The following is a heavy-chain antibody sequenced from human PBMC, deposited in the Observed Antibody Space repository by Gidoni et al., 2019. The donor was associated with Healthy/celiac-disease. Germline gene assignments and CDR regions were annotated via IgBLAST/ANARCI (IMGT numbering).Heavy chain of an antibody. CDR3: ARNNVDTAMVTTVYFDY. D-gene: IGHD5-18*01. Sequence: QVQLQESGPGLVKPSETLSLTCTVSGYSISSGYYWGWIRKPPGKGLEWIGSIYHSGSTYYNPSLKSRVTISVDTSKNQFSLKLSSVTAADTAVYYCARNNVDTAMVTTVYFDYWGQGTLVTVSS. CDR1: GYSISSGYY. J-gene: IGHJ4*02. V-gene: IGHV4-38-2*02. CDR2: IYHSGST.